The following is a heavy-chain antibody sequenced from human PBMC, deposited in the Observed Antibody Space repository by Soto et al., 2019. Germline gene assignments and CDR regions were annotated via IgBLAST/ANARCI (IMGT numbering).Heavy chain of an antibody. J-gene: IGHJ4*02. CDR3: ARRGSGSYSDD. D-gene: IGHD1-26*01. V-gene: IGHV3-23*01. CDR2: ISGSGDST. CDR1: GFTFSSYA. Sequence: EVQLLESGGGLEQPGGSLRLSCAASGFTFSSYAMNWVRQAPGKGLEWVSVISGSGDSTYYADSVKGRFTISRDNSKNMLYPQMNSLRAEDTAVYYCARRGSGSYSDDWGQGTLVTVSS.